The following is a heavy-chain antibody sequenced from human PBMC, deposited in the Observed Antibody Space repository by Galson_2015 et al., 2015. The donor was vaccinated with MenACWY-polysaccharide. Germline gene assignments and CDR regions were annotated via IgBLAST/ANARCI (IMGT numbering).Heavy chain of an antibody. CDR2: IYDSGTT. Sequence: ETLSLTCTVSGGSISRTSHYWGWVRQPPGKGLEWVGSIYDSGTTYYNPSLKGRVTISIDTSKNQFSLNVTSVTAADTAVYFCARDSHYYGSGSFGWFDPWGQGILVPVSS. V-gene: IGHV4-39*07. CDR3: ARDSHYYGSGSFGWFDP. J-gene: IGHJ5*02. D-gene: IGHD3-10*01. CDR1: GGSISRTSHY.